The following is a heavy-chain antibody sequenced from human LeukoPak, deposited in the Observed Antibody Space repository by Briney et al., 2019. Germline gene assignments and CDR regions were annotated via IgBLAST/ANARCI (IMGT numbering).Heavy chain of an antibody. CDR2: INPNSGGT. CDR3: ARVLWPWRLATVTTPIGNYFDY. CDR1: GYTFTGYY. D-gene: IGHD4-17*01. V-gene: IGHV1-2*02. Sequence: ASVKVSCKASGYTFTGYYMHWVRQAPGQGLEWMGWINPNSGGTNYAQKFQGRVTMTRDTSISTAYMELSRLRSDDTAVYYCARVLWPWRLATVTTPIGNYFDYWGQGTLVTVSS. J-gene: IGHJ4*02.